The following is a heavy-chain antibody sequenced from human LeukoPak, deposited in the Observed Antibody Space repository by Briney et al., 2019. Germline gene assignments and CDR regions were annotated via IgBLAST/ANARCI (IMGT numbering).Heavy chain of an antibody. J-gene: IGHJ5*02. D-gene: IGHD3-10*01. Sequence: PSETLSLTCTVSGGSISSYYWSWIRQPAGKGLDLIGRIYSSGSTDYNSSLKSRVTMSVDTSKNQFSLKLSSVTAADTAVYYCARGAYGSGSTNWFDPWGQGTLVTVSS. CDR2: IYSSGST. CDR3: ARGAYGSGSTNWFDP. V-gene: IGHV4-4*07. CDR1: GGSISSYY.